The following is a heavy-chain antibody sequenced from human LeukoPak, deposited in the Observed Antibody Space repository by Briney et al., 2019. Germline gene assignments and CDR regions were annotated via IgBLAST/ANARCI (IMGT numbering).Heavy chain of an antibody. J-gene: IGHJ4*01. V-gene: IGHV3-21*04. CDR2: ISSRSNYL. CDR1: GFTFSDFS. Sequence: GGSLRLSCVASGFTFSDFSMNWVRQAPGKGLEWVSSISSRSNYLSYRDSVKGRFTISRDNAKNSLSLQMNSLRVEDTAIYYCTRDCRGGCYWGHGSLVTVSS. CDR3: TRDCRGGCY. D-gene: IGHD2-15*01.